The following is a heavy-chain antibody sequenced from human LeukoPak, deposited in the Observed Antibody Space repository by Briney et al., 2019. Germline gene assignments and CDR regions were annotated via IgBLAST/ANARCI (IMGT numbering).Heavy chain of an antibody. D-gene: IGHD3-3*01. J-gene: IGHJ6*02. CDR1: GGSISSYY. Sequence: SETLSLTCTVSGGSISSYYWSWIRQPAGKGLERIGRIYTSGSTNYNPSLKSRVTMSVDTSKNQFSLKLSSVTAADTAVYYCARGALTIFDADYGMDVWAKGPRSPSP. CDR3: ARGALTIFDADYGMDV. CDR2: IYTSGST. V-gene: IGHV4-4*07.